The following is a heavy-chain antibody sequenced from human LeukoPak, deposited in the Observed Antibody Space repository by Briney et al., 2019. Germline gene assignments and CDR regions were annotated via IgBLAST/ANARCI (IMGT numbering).Heavy chain of an antibody. CDR1: GGSISSYY. D-gene: IGHD3-3*01. CDR3: ARESQYYDFWSGYSYPEFDY. CDR2: IYYSGST. J-gene: IGHJ4*02. Sequence: SETLSLTCTASGGSISSYYWSWIRQPPGKGLEWIGYIYYSGSTNYNPSLKSRVTISVDTSKNQFSLKLSSVTAADTAVYYCARESQYYDFWSGYSYPEFDYWGQGTLVTVSS. V-gene: IGHV4-59*01.